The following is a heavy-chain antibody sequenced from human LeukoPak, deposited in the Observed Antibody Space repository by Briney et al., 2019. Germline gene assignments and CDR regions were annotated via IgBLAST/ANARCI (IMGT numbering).Heavy chain of an antibody. CDR3: VKEYCSNSVCHSLDY. CDR2: ISYDGSNK. CDR1: GFTFSSSG. V-gene: IGHV3-30*18. Sequence: GGSLRLSCAASGFTFSSSGMHWVRQAPGKGLEWVAVISYDGSNKYYADSVKGRFTFSRDNSKNTLYLQMNSLRAEDTAVYYCVKEYCSNSVCHSLDYWGQGTLVTVSS. J-gene: IGHJ4*02. D-gene: IGHD2-8*01.